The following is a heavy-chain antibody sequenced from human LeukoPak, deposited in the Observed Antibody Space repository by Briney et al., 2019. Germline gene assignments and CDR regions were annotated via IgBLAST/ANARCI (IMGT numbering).Heavy chain of an antibody. V-gene: IGHV5-51*01. Sequence: GESLKISCKGSGYSFSSYWIGWVRQMPGKGLEWMGIIYPGDSDTKYSPSFQGQVTISADKSITTAYLQWSSLKASDTAMYYCVRHGPSGRHCYGGTCYLDWFDPWGQGTLVTVSS. D-gene: IGHD2-15*01. J-gene: IGHJ5*02. CDR2: IYPGDSDT. CDR3: VRHGPSGRHCYGGTCYLDWFDP. CDR1: GYSFSSYW.